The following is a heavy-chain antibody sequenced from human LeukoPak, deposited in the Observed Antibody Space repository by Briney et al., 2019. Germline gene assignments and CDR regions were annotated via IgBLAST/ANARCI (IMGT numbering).Heavy chain of an antibody. D-gene: IGHD5-18*01. CDR2: ISYDGSNK. Sequence: PGGSLRLSCAASGFTFSSYAMHWVRQAPGKGLEWVAVISYDGSNKYYADSVKGRFTISRDNSKNTLYLQMNSLRAEDTAVYYCARGYSYDWFDPWGQGTLVTVSS. CDR3: ARGYSYDWFDP. J-gene: IGHJ5*02. V-gene: IGHV3-30-3*01. CDR1: GFTFSSYA.